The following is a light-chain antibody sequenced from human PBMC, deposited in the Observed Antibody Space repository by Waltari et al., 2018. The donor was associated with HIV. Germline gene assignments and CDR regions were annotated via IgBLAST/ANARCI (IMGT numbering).Light chain of an antibody. CDR2: EDN. CDR1: SGTIANNF. V-gene: IGLV6-57*01. CDR3: QSYDNTDVV. Sequence: FILTQPHSVSQSPGKTVTIPCPRSSGTIANNFVPWYLLRPGTSPTTVIYEDNQRPSGVPDRFSGSIDSSSNSASLTISGLKTEDEADYYCQSYDNTDVVFGGGTKLTVL. J-gene: IGLJ2*01.